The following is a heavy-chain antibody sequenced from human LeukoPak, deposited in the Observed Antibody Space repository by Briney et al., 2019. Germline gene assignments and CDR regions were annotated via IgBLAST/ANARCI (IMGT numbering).Heavy chain of an antibody. CDR3: ARSSYSSSSSV. J-gene: IGHJ3*01. D-gene: IGHD6-6*01. CDR2: ISASYGST. V-gene: IGHV3-23*01. CDR1: GFTFSTYA. Sequence: GGSLRLSCAASGFTFSTYAMSWVRQAPGKGLEWVSCISASYGSTYYADSVKGRFTISRDNSKNTLYLQMNSLRAEDTAVYYCARSSYSSSSSVWGQGTMVTVSS.